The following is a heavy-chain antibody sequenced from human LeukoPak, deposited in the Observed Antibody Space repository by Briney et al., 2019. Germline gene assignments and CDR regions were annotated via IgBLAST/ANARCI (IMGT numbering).Heavy chain of an antibody. CDR2: ISAYNGNT. V-gene: IGHV1-18*04. CDR3: ARGSGYYTAFDY. CDR1: GYTFTGYY. D-gene: IGHD3-3*01. J-gene: IGHJ4*02. Sequence: ASVKVSCKASGYTFTGYYMHWVRQAPGQGLEWMGWISAYNGNTNYAQKFQGRVTMTTDTSTSTAYMELRSLRSDDTAVYYCARGSGYYTAFDYWGQGTLVTVSS.